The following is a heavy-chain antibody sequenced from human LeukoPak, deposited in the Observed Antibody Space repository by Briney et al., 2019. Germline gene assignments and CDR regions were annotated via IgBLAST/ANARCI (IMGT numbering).Heavy chain of an antibody. CDR1: GFTFSDYY. V-gene: IGHV3-11*04. CDR2: ISSSGSTI. Sequence: PGGSLRLSCAASGFTFSDYYMSWIRQAPGKGVEWVSYISSSGSTIYYADSVKGRFTISRDNAKNSLYLQMNSLRAEDTAVYYCARDPPSRESYWDDYWGQGTLVTVSS. J-gene: IGHJ4*02. D-gene: IGHD1-26*01. CDR3: ARDPPSRESYWDDY.